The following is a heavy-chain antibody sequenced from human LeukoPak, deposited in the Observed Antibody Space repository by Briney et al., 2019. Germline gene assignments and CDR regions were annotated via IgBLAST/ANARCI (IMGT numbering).Heavy chain of an antibody. V-gene: IGHV3-7*01. CDR2: INPAGSDT. D-gene: IGHD3-10*01. CDR3: GRFGYVADVDL. J-gene: IGHJ4*02. Sequence: PGGSLRLSCAASGFSFNSFWMTWVRQAPGRGLEWVANINPAGSDTYYVDPVKGRFTISRDNAKNLVYLQMNSLRAEDTAVYSCGRFGYVADVDLWGQGTLVTVSS. CDR1: GFSFNSFW.